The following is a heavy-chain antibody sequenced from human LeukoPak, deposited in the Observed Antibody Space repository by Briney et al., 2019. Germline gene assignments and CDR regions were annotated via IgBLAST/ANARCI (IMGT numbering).Heavy chain of an antibody. V-gene: IGHV3-66*01. D-gene: IGHD4-17*01. Sequence: GGSLRLSCAASGFTVSSNYMSWVRQAPGKGLDWVSVIFSGRNTYYADSVKGRFTISTDNSKNTLDLQMNSLRAEDTAVYYCAREDHYGDSPVDYWGQGTLVTVSS. CDR3: AREDHYGDSPVDY. J-gene: IGHJ4*02. CDR1: GFTVSSNY. CDR2: IFSGRNT.